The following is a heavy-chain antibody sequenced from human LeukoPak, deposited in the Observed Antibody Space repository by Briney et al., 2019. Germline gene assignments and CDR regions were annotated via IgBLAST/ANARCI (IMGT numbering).Heavy chain of an antibody. CDR3: VADTPTAHPQTDH. J-gene: IGHJ4*02. V-gene: IGHV3-15*01. Sequence: GGSLRLSYTTSGFTFNHAWMSWVRQAPGRGLDWVGRIRSDGTTGYAASVRGRFTISRDDSKNTLSLQMNSLKIEDTAVYYCVADTPTAHPQTDHWGQGTLVTVSS. CDR1: GFTFNHAW. CDR2: IRSDGTT. D-gene: IGHD2-21*02.